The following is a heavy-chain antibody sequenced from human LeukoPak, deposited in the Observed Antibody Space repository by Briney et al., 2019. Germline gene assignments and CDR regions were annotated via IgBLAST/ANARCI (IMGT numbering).Heavy chain of an antibody. Sequence: PGGSLRLSCAASGFTFSSYGMNWVSQAPGKGLEWVSAISGNGGSTNYADSVKGRFTISRDKSKSTLYLQMNRLRVEDTAEYYCVKGHYDGGSYYYFDYWGQGTLVTVSS. V-gene: IGHV3-23*01. CDR1: GFTFSSYG. CDR2: ISGNGGST. J-gene: IGHJ4*02. CDR3: VKGHYDGGSYYYFDY. D-gene: IGHD3-22*01.